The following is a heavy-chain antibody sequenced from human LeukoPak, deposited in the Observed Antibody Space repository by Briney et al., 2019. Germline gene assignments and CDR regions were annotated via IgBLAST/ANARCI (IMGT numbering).Heavy chain of an antibody. CDR3: ARGTGSSPGDY. Sequence: SETLSLTCTVSGGSISTSSYYWGWVRQPPGKGLEWIGNIFYSGSTYYSPSLKSRVTMTTDTSTSTAYMDLRSLRSDDTAVYYCARGTGSSPGDYWGQGTLVTVSS. J-gene: IGHJ4*02. V-gene: IGHV4-39*01. D-gene: IGHD1-26*01. CDR1: GGSISTSSYY. CDR2: IFYSGST.